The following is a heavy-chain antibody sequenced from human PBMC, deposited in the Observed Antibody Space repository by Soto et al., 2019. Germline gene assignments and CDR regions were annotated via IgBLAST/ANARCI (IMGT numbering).Heavy chain of an antibody. V-gene: IGHV4-31*03. D-gene: IGHD6-6*01. Sequence: QVQLQESGPGLVKPSQTLSLTCTVSGGSISSGDYYWSWIRQHPGKGLEWIGYIYYSGSTYYNPSLKSRVTISVDTSKNQFSLKLSSVTAADTAVYYCARDGIAARMDGWYFDLWGRGTLVTVSS. CDR2: IYYSGST. J-gene: IGHJ2*01. CDR3: ARDGIAARMDGWYFDL. CDR1: GGSISSGDYY.